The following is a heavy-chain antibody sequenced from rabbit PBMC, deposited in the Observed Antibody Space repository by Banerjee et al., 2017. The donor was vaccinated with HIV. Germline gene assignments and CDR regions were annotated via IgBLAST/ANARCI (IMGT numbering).Heavy chain of an antibody. Sequence: QQQLVESGGGLVQPEGSLTLTCKASGFSFSSSYWICWVRQAPGKGLEWIACIYAGSSGTTYYASWAKGRFTISKTSSTTVTLQMTSLTAADTATYFCARTSYAGYAGYSYAGYFNLWGQGTLVTVS. CDR1: GFSFSSSYW. CDR3: ARTSYAGYAGYSYAGYFNL. D-gene: IGHD8-1*01. CDR2: IYAGSSGTT. J-gene: IGHJ4*01. V-gene: IGHV1S45*01.